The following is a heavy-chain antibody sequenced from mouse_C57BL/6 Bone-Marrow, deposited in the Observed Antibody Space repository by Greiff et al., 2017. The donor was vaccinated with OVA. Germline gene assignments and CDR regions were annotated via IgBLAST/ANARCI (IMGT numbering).Heavy chain of an antibody. J-gene: IGHJ2*01. CDR3: TEREAYYYGSGPYDFDY. CDR2: IDPETGGT. CDR1: GYTFTDYE. D-gene: IGHD1-1*01. V-gene: IGHV1-15*01. Sequence: LVESGAELVRPGASVTLSCKASGYTFTDYEMHWVKQTPVHGLEWIGAIDPETGGTAYNQKFKGKAILTADKSSSTAYMELRSLTSEDSAVYYCTEREAYYYGSGPYDFDYWGQGTTLTVSS.